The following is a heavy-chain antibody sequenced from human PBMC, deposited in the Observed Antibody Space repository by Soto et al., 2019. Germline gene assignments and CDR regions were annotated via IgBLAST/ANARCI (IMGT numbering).Heavy chain of an antibody. CDR2: IIPIFGTA. D-gene: IGHD2-2*01. V-gene: IGHV1-69*06. Sequence: SVKVSCKASGGTFSSYAISWVRQAPGQGLEWMGGIIPIFGTANYAQKFQGRVTITADKSTSTAYMELSSLRSEDTAVYYCARRYCRSTSRYLGDYYYYGMDVWGQGTTVTVSS. CDR1: GGTFSSYA. CDR3: ARRYCRSTSRYLGDYYYYGMDV. J-gene: IGHJ6*02.